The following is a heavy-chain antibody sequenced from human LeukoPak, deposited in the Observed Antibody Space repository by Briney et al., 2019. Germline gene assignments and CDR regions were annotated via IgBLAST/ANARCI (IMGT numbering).Heavy chain of an antibody. D-gene: IGHD3-16*01. J-gene: IGHJ4*02. CDR3: ARSHPTGDVIWYFDY. CDR2: IYYSGST. V-gene: IGHV4-39*01. Sequence: PSETLSLTCTVSGGSISSSGYYWGWLRQPPGKGMEWIVNIYYSGSTYYNPSLKSRVIISVNTSKNQFSLKLNSVTAADTAVYYCARSHPTGDVIWYFDYSGQGTLVTVSS. CDR1: GGSISSSGYY.